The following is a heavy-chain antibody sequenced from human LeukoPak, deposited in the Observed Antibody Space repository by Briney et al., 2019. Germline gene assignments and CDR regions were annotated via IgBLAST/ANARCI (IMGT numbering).Heavy chain of an antibody. V-gene: IGHV1-69*05. J-gene: IGHJ4*02. CDR2: IIPIFGTA. CDR3: ASAVDTAMATHFDY. D-gene: IGHD5-18*01. Sequence: ASVKVSCKASGGTFSSYAISWVRQAPGQGLEWMGGIIPIFGTANYAQKFQGRVTITTDESTSTAYMELSSLRSEDTAVYYCASAVDTAMATHFDYWGQGTLVTVSS. CDR1: GGTFSSYA.